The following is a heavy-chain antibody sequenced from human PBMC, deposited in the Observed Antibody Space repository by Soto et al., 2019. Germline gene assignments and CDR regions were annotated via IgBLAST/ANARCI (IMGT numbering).Heavy chain of an antibody. D-gene: IGHD4-4*01. CDR3: AGSYSNYVSDY. J-gene: IGHJ4*02. CDR1: GFTFSSYS. CDR2: ISSSSSTI. Sequence: GGSLRLSCAASGFTFSSYSMNWVRQAPGKGLEWVSYISSSSSTIYYADSVKGRFTISRDNAKNSLYLQMNSLRAEDTAVYYCAGSYSNYVSDYWGQGTLVTVSS. V-gene: IGHV3-48*01.